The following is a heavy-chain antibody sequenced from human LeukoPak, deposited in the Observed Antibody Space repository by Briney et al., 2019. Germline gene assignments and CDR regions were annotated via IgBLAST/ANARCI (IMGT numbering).Heavy chain of an antibody. V-gene: IGHV3-48*03. CDR2: ISSSGSTI. CDR3: AELGITMIGGV. D-gene: IGHD3-10*02. Sequence: GGSLRLSCAASGLNLSINYMNWVRQAPGKGLEWVSYISSSGSTIYYADSVKGRFTISRDNAKNSLYLQMNSLRAEDTAVYYCAELGITMIGGVWGKGTTVTISS. CDR1: GLNLSINY. J-gene: IGHJ6*04.